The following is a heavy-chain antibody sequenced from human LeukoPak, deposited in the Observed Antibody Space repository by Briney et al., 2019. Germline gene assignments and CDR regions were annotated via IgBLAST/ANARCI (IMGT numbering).Heavy chain of an antibody. Sequence: RGESLKISCKGSGYSFTSYWIGWVRQMPGKGLEWMGIIYPGDSDTRYSPSFQGQVTISADKSISTAYLQWSSLKASDTAMYYCARSRGESGSYPYYFDYWGQGTLVTVSS. V-gene: IGHV5-51*01. CDR1: GYSFTSYW. CDR2: IYPGDSDT. CDR3: ARSRGESGSYPYYFDY. J-gene: IGHJ4*02. D-gene: IGHD1-26*01.